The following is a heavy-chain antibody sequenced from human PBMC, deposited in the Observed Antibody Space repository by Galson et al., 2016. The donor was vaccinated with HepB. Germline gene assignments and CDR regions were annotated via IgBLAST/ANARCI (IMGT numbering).Heavy chain of an antibody. J-gene: IGHJ3*02. CDR2: SYADGRT. Sequence: SLRLSCAASGFIVSNDYMNWVRQAPGKGLEWLSVSYADGRTYYAESVRGRFTISRDDSQSTLHLQMNSLRVEDTAVYYCARMRYCSGWLDGFDIWGQGTMVTVSS. V-gene: IGHV3-53*01. D-gene: IGHD6-19*01. CDR1: GFIVSNDY. CDR3: ARMRYCSGWLDGFDI.